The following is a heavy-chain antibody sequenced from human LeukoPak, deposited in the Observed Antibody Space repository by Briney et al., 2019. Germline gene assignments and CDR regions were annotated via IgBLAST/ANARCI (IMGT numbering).Heavy chain of an antibody. CDR2: ISSRSSSI. Sequence: PGGSLRLSCAASGFSFSTYSMNWVRQAPGKGLEWVSYISSRSSSIYYADSAKGRFTISRDNAKNSLFLQMNSLRAEDTAVYYCATAAAGYKYGYYFDYWGQGTLVTVSS. D-gene: IGHD6-13*01. CDR3: ATAAAGYKYGYYFDY. J-gene: IGHJ4*02. V-gene: IGHV3-48*01. CDR1: GFSFSTYS.